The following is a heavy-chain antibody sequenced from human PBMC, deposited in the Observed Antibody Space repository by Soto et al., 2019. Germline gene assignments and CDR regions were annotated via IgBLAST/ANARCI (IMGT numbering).Heavy chain of an antibody. Sequence: PGGSLRLSCAASGFTFSDYEMSWVRQAPGKGLEWVSVIYSGGSTYYADSVKGRFTISRDNSKNTLYLQMNSLRAEDTAVYYCARAYSSSWYRYFDYWGQGTLVTVSS. D-gene: IGHD6-13*01. V-gene: IGHV3-53*01. CDR3: ARAYSSSWYRYFDY. CDR1: GFTFSDYE. CDR2: IYSGGST. J-gene: IGHJ4*02.